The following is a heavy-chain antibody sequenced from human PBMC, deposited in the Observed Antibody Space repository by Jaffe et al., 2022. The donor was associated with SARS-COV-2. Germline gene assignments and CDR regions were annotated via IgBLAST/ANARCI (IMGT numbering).Heavy chain of an antibody. Sequence: QVQLQQWGAGLLKPSETLSLTCAVYGGSFSGYYWSWIRQPPGKGLEWIGEINHSGSTNYNPSLKSRVTISVDTSKNQFSLKLSSVTAADTAVYYCARVRGVGREKGYYYMDVWGKGTTVTVSS. J-gene: IGHJ6*03. CDR2: INHSGST. D-gene: IGHD3-10*01. CDR1: GGSFSGYY. CDR3: ARVRGVGREKGYYYMDV. V-gene: IGHV4-34*01.